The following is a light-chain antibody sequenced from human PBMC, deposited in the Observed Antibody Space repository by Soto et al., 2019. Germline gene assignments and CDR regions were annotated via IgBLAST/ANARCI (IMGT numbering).Light chain of an antibody. CDR1: QSVSSSY. V-gene: IGKV3-20*01. Sequence: EIVLTQSPGTLSLSPGERATLSCRASQSVSSSYLAWYQQKPGQAPRLLFYGASSRATGIPDRYSGSGSGTDFTLTISRLEPEDFAVYYCQQYGSSRPYTFGQGTKLEIK. CDR2: GAS. CDR3: QQYGSSRPYT. J-gene: IGKJ2*01.